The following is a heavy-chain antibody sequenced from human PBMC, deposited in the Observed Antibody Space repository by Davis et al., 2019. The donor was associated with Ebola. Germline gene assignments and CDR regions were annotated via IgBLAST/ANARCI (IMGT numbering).Heavy chain of an antibody. D-gene: IGHD3-3*01. Sequence: PGGSLRLSCAASGFTFSNYAMHWVRQAPGKGLESVAAVSHSEREKLYADSVKGRFTISRDNSENTLYLQMNSLTADDTAVYYCARAVFHEVLDYWGQGTPVTVSS. CDR1: GFTFSNYA. J-gene: IGHJ4*02. CDR2: VSHSEREK. V-gene: IGHV3-30*04. CDR3: ARAVFHEVLDY.